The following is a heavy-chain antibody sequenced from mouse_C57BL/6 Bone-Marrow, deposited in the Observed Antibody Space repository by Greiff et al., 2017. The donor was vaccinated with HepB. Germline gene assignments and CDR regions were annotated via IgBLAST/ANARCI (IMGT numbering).Heavy chain of an antibody. J-gene: IGHJ1*03. CDR1: GYSITSDY. CDR2: ISYSGST. D-gene: IGHD1-1*01. CDR3: ARYFVTTVVEGYFDV. V-gene: IGHV3-8*01. Sequence: VQLKESGPGLAKPSQTLSLTCSVTGYSITSDYWNWIRKFPGNKLEYMGYISYSGSTYYNPSLKSRISITRDTSKNQYYLQLNSVTTEDTATYYCARYFVTTVVEGYFDVWGTGTTVTVSS.